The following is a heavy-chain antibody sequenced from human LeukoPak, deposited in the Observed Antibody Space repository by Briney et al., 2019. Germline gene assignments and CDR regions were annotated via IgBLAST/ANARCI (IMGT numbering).Heavy chain of an antibody. CDR1: GYTFTSYA. J-gene: IGHJ5*02. Sequence: ASVKVSCKASGYTFTSYAMHWVRQAPGQRLEWMRWINAGNGNTKYSQEFQGRVTITRDTSASTAYMGLSSLRSEDMAVYYCAREMATIIDGWFDPWGQGTLVTVSS. CDR3: AREMATIIDGWFDP. V-gene: IGHV1-3*03. CDR2: INAGNGNT. D-gene: IGHD5-24*01.